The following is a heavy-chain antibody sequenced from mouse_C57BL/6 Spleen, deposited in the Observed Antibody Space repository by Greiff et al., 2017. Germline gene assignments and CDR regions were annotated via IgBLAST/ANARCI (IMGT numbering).Heavy chain of an antibody. V-gene: IGHV3-6*01. CDR1: GYSITSGYY. Sequence: EVQLVESGPGLVKPSQSLSLTCSVTGYSITSGYYWNWIRQFPGNKLEWMGYISYDGSNNYNPSLKNRISITRDTSKNQFFLKLNSVTTEDTATYYCARDCNVWGTGTTVTVSS. CDR2: ISYDGSN. CDR3: ARDCNV. J-gene: IGHJ1*03.